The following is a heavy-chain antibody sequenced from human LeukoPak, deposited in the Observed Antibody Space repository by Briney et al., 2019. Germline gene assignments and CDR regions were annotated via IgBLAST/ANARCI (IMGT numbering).Heavy chain of an antibody. Sequence: GGSLRLSCAASGFTFSDHYMASVRQAPGKGLEWVGRTRNKANSYTTEYAAFVKGRFTISRDDSKNSLYLQMNSLKTEDTAVYYCARGITFGGEYYFDYWGQGTLVTVSS. J-gene: IGHJ4*02. V-gene: IGHV3-72*01. CDR3: ARGITFGGEYYFDY. CDR1: GFTFSDHY. D-gene: IGHD3-16*01. CDR2: TRNKANSYTT.